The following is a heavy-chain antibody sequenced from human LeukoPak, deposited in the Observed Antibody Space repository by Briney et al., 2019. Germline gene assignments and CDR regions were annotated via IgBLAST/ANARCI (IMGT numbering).Heavy chain of an antibody. Sequence: GGSLRLSCAASGFTFSSYAMSWVRQAPGKGLEWVANIKQDGSEKYYVDSVKGRFTISRDNAKNSLYLQMNSLRAEDTAVYYCARSHPDWYFDYWGQGTLVTVSS. CDR1: GFTFSSYA. J-gene: IGHJ4*02. V-gene: IGHV3-7*01. CDR3: ARSHPDWYFDY. CDR2: IKQDGSEK. D-gene: IGHD3-9*01.